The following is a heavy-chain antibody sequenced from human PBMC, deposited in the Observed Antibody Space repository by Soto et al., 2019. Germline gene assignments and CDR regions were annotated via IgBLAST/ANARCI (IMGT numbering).Heavy chain of an antibody. D-gene: IGHD4-17*01. CDR3: ARVKTSVTVYYFDY. CDR1: GDTISSGGNY. V-gene: IGHV4-31*03. CDR2: NYYTGGA. J-gene: IGHJ4*02. Sequence: ILSLTYPVAGDTISSGGNYWSWKRQHPGKGLEWLGNNYYTGGAYYNPSLKSRVSISVDASKNQFSLNLSSVTAADTAVYYCARVKTSVTVYYFDYWGQGTLVTVSS.